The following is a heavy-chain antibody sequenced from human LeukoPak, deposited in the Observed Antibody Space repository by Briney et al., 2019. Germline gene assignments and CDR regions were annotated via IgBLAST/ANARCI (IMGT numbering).Heavy chain of an antibody. D-gene: IGHD6-19*01. V-gene: IGHV3-33*01. J-gene: IGHJ4*02. CDR2: IWYDESNE. CDR3: ARDLGVAGYAFDF. Sequence: GRSLRLSCAASGFTFSNYGMHWVRQAPGKGLEWVGIIWYDESNENYADSVKGRFTISRDNSKNTVYLQMNSLRAEDTAVYYCARDLGVAGYAFDFWGQGNLVTVSS. CDR1: GFTFSNYG.